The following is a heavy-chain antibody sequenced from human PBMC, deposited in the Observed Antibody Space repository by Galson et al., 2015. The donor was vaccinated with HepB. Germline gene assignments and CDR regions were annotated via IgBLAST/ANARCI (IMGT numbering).Heavy chain of an antibody. V-gene: IGHV4-59*01. Sequence: QVQLQESGPGLVKPSETLSLTCTVSGGSISSYYWSWIRQPPGKGLEWIGYIYYSGSTNYNPSLKSRVTISVDTSRNQFSLKRSSVTAADTALYYCARMGGSYSGYWGQGTLVTVSS. CDR2: IYYSGST. CDR3: ARMGGSYSGY. CDR1: GGSISSYY. D-gene: IGHD1-26*01. J-gene: IGHJ4*02.